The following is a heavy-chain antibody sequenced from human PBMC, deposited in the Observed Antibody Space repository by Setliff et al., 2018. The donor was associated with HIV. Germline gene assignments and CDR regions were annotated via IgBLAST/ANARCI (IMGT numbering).Heavy chain of an antibody. CDR3: AREFVDADIVGSILIRWFDP. Sequence: KTSETLSLTCTVSGDSISSGSYYWNWIRQPAGKGLEWIGRIYTSGTTTYNPSLKSRVTISVDTSKNQFSLKLSSVTAADTAVYYCAREFVDADIVGSILIRWFDPWGQGTLVTVSS. CDR2: IYTSGTT. J-gene: IGHJ5*02. V-gene: IGHV4-61*02. CDR1: GDSISSGSYY. D-gene: IGHD5-12*01.